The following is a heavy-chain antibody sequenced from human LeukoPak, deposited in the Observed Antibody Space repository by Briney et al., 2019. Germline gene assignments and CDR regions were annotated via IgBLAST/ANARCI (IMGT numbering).Heavy chain of an antibody. Sequence: GGSLRLSCAASGFAFSTYGMHWVRQAPGKGPEWVAGLWHDGSNECYADSVKGRFTTSRDNSKNTLYLQMNSLRAEDTAVYYCARGVWCSDGSCYQTFDYWGQGTLVTVSP. V-gene: IGHV3-33*01. J-gene: IGHJ4*02. CDR2: LWHDGSNE. CDR3: ARGVWCSDGSCYQTFDY. CDR1: GFAFSTYG. D-gene: IGHD2-15*01.